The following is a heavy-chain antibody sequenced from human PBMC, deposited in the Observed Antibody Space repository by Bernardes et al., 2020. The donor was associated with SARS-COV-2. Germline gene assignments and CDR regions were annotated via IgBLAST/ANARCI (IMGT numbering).Heavy chain of an antibody. J-gene: IGHJ4*02. CDR1: GFTFSSYS. CDR2: ISGAGDST. D-gene: IGHD2-15*01. V-gene: IGHV3-21*06. Sequence: SLRLSCAASGFTFSSYSFKWVRQAPGKGPEWVSSISGAGDSTTYADSMKGRFTISRDNAKNLLYLQMNSLRVEDTAVYYCAREIDIPVGGKFRPPDYWGLGTRVTVAS. CDR3: AREIDIPVGGKFRPPDY.